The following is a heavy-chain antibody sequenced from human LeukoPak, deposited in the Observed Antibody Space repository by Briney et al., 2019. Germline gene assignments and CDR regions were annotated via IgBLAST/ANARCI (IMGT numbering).Heavy chain of an antibody. V-gene: IGHV3-7*01. CDR2: IKQDGSEK. J-gene: IGHJ4*02. CDR3: ARDFYYYDSSGPYYFDY. D-gene: IGHD3-22*01. Sequence: GGSLRLSCAASGFTFGSYWMSWVRQAPGKGLEWVANIKQDGSEKYYVDPVKGRFTISRDNAKNSLYLQMNSLRAEDTAVYYCARDFYYYDSSGPYYFDYWGQGTLVTVSS. CDR1: GFTFGSYW.